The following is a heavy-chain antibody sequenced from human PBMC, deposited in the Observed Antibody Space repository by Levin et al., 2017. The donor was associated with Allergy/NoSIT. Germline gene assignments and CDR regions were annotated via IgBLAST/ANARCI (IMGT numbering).Heavy chain of an antibody. J-gene: IGHJ3*02. V-gene: IGHV3-33*01. CDR2: IWYDGSNK. CDR1: GFTFSSYG. D-gene: IGHD3-22*01. Sequence: GGSLRLSCSASGFTFSSYGMHWVRQAPGKGLEWVAVIWYDGSNKYYADSVKGRFTISRDNSKNTLYLQMNSLRAEDTAVYYCARDGANDSSGYYAVAFDIWGQGTMVTVSS. CDR3: ARDGANDSSGYYAVAFDI.